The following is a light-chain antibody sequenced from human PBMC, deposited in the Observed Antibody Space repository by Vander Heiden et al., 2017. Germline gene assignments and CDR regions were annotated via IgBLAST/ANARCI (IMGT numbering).Light chain of an antibody. CDR1: QSVLSSSNNKNY. Sequence: DIVITQSPVCLAVSLVERATINCKSSQSVLSSSNNKNYLAWYQQKPGQPPKLLIYWASTRESGVPDRFSGSGSGTDFTLTISSLQAEDVAVYYCQQYYSRFRRFGQGNKVEFK. CDR3: QQYYSRFRR. V-gene: IGKV4-1*01. J-gene: IGKJ1*01. CDR2: WAS.